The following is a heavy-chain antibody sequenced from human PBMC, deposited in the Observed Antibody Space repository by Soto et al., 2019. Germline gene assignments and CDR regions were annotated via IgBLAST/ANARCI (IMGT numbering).Heavy chain of an antibody. CDR2: SSGSGGST. V-gene: IGHV3-23*01. CDR3: AKDESGIAVAGTAFDY. J-gene: IGHJ4*02. CDR1: GFTFSSYA. Sequence: PGGSLRLSCAASGFTFSSYAMSWVRQAPGKGLEWVSASSGSGGSTYYADSVKGRFTISRDNSKNTLYLQMNSLRAEDTAVYYCAKDESGIAVAGTAFDYWGQGTLVTVSS. D-gene: IGHD6-19*01.